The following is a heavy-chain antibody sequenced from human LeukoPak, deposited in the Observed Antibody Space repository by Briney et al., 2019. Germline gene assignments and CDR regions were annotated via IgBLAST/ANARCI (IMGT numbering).Heavy chain of an antibody. J-gene: IGHJ4*02. D-gene: IGHD1-26*01. CDR3: ARDARGGSYYGGNYFDY. CDR1: GGTFSSYA. CDR2: MNPNSGNT. Sequence: ASVKVSCKASGGTFSSYAISWVRQATGQGLEWMGWMNPNSGNTGYAQKFQGRVTMTRNTSISTAYMELSSLRSEDTAVYYCARDARGGSYYGGNYFDYWGQGTLVTVSS. V-gene: IGHV1-8*02.